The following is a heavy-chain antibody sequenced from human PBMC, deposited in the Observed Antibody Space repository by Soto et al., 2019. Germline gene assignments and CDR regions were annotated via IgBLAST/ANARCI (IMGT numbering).Heavy chain of an antibody. Sequence: QVQLVESGGGVVQPGRSLRLSCAASGFSFSNYGMHWVRQAPGKGLEWVALIWHDGSNKYYAESVKGRFTISRDNSKDMVYLQMNSLRGEDTALYYCARDLEGNWSGDVWGQGTTVTVSS. CDR2: IWHDGSNK. CDR1: GFSFSNYG. V-gene: IGHV3-33*01. J-gene: IGHJ6*02. D-gene: IGHD1-20*01. CDR3: ARDLEGNWSGDV.